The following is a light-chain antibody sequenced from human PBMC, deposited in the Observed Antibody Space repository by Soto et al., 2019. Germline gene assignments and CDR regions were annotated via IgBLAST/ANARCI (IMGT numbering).Light chain of an antibody. CDR1: SSNIGSNY. CDR3: AAWDDSLSGVV. V-gene: IGLV1-47*01. CDR2: RNN. J-gene: IGLJ3*02. Sequence: QLVLTQPPSASGTPGQRVTISCSGSSSNIGSNYVYWYQQLPGTAPKLLIYRNNQRPSGGPDGFSGSKSGTSASLAISGLRSEEDADYYCAAWDDSLSGVVFGGGTKLTVL.